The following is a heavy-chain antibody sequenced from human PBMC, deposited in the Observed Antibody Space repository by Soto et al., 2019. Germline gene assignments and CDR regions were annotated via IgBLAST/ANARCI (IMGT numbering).Heavy chain of an antibody. CDR2: ISYDGSNK. V-gene: IGHV3-30*18. CDR3: AKGGEDYGDEADY. J-gene: IGHJ4*02. Sequence: QVQLVESGGGVVQPGRSLRLSCAASGFTFSSYGMHWVRQAPGKGLEWVAVISYDGSNKYYADSVKGRFTISRDNSKNTLYLQMNSLRAEDTAVYYCAKGGEDYGDEADYWGQGTLVTVSS. CDR1: GFTFSSYG. D-gene: IGHD4-17*01.